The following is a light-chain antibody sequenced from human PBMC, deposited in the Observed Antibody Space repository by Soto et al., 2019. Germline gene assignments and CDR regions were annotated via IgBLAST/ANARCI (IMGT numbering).Light chain of an antibody. Sequence: QLVLTQPASVSGSPGQSVTISCTGTSSDVGGYQYVTWYQQHPGKAPKLIIYEVSNRPSGVSNRFSGSKSGNTASLTISGLQAEDEADYYCSSYTSSRTLLYVFGTGTKLTVL. V-gene: IGLV2-14*01. CDR2: EVS. CDR1: SSDVGGYQY. CDR3: SSYTSSRTLLYV. J-gene: IGLJ1*01.